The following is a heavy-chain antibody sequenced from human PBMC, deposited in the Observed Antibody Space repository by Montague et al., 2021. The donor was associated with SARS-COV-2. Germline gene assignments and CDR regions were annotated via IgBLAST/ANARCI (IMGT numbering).Heavy chain of an antibody. Sequence: SLRLSCAASGFTFSSYVMHWVRQAPGKGLEWVAVISYDGSNKYYXDSVKGRFTISRDNSKNTLYLQMNSLRAWDTAVYYCARTNSGGYYSAFDYWGQGTLVTVSS. J-gene: IGHJ4*02. D-gene: IGHD1-26*01. CDR3: ARTNSGGYYSAFDY. CDR1: GFTFSSYV. V-gene: IGHV3-30*04. CDR2: ISYDGSNK.